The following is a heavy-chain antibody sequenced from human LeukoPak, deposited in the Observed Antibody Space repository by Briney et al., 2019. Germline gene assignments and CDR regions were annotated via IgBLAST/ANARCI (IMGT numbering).Heavy chain of an antibody. CDR1: GFTFSSYG. V-gene: IGHV3-30*18. CDR2: ISYDGSNK. CDR3: AKFSITMVRGATLGYFDY. D-gene: IGHD3-10*01. J-gene: IGHJ4*02. Sequence: PGGSLRLSCAASGFTFSSYGMHWVRQAPGKGLEWVAVISYDGSNKYYADSVKGRFTISRDNSKNTLYLQMNSLRAEDTAVYYCAKFSITMVRGATLGYFDYWGQGTLVTVSS.